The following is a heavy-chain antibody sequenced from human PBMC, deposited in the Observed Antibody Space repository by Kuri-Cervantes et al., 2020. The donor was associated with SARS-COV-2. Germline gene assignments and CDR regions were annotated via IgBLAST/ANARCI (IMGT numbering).Heavy chain of an antibody. CDR3: ARANTMVQGTNWFDP. Sequence: SQTLSLTCAVYGGSFSGYYWSWIRQPPGKGLEWIGEINHSGSTNYNPSPKSRVTMSVDTSKNQFSLKLSSLTAADTAVYYCARANTMVQGTNWFDPWGQGTLVTVSS. J-gene: IGHJ5*02. V-gene: IGHV4-34*01. CDR2: INHSGST. CDR1: GGSFSGYY. D-gene: IGHD3-10*01.